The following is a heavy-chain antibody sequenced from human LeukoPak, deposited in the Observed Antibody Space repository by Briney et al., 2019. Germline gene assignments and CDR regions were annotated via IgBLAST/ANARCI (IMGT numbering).Heavy chain of an antibody. D-gene: IGHD3-22*01. Sequence: SGGSLRLSCAASGFTFSSYSMNWVRQAPGKGLEWVSSISSSSSYIYYADSVKGRFTISRDNAKNSLYLQMNSLRAEDTAVYYCARDGEESSGYYSNRFDPWGQGTLVTVSS. CDR1: GFTFSSYS. CDR2: ISSSSSYI. CDR3: ARDGEESSGYYSNRFDP. V-gene: IGHV3-21*01. J-gene: IGHJ5*02.